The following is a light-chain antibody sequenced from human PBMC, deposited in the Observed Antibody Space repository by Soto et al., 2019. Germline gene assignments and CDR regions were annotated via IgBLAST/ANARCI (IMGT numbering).Light chain of an antibody. V-gene: IGLV2-14*01. CDR3: SSYTSRSTLVV. Sequence: QSVLTQPASVSGSPGQSITLSCTGTSSDVGGYTYVSWYQQHPGTAPKLMIYDVSNRPSGVSNRFSGSKSGNTASLTISGLQAEDEADYYCSSYTSRSTLVVFGGGTKLTVL. J-gene: IGLJ2*01. CDR1: SSDVGGYTY. CDR2: DVS.